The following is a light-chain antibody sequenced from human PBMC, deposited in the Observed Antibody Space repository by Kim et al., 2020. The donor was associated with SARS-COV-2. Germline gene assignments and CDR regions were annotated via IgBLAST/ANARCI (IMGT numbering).Light chain of an antibody. V-gene: IGKV1-33*01. J-gene: IGKJ4*01. Sequence: DVQMTQSPSSLSASIGDRVTITCQASHDVSNYLNWYQQQSGKAPKVLIHDVSDLETGVPSRFSVSGFGTEFTLTISRLQPEDIGTYICQQYDKLPLTFGGGTKVDIK. CDR1: HDVSNY. CDR3: QQYDKLPLT. CDR2: DVS.